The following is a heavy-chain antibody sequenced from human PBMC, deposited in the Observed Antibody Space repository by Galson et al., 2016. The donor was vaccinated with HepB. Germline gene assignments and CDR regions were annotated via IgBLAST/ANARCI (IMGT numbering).Heavy chain of an antibody. J-gene: IGHJ6*02. Sequence: TLSLTCTVSGGSISSGDYYWSWIRQHPGKGLEWIGYIYNSGSTYYNPSLKSRITISVDMSKNQFSLKLNSVTAADTAVYYCARGPPVAARTYYYGMDVWGQGITVTVSS. D-gene: IGHD2-15*01. CDR2: IYNSGST. CDR1: GGSISSGDYY. V-gene: IGHV4-31*03. CDR3: ARGPPVAARTYYYGMDV.